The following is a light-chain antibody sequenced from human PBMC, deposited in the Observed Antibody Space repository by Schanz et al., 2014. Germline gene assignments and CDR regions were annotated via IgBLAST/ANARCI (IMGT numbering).Light chain of an antibody. CDR1: QSVSSN. CDR2: GAS. J-gene: IGKJ1*01. CDR3: HQYHNWPPWT. Sequence: EIVLTQSPGTLSLSPGERATLSCRASQSVSSNLAWYQQKHGQAPRLLIYGASTRATGIPARFSGSGSGTESNLIITGPQSEDVDVYYCHQYHNWPPWTFGQGTKVEIK. V-gene: IGKV3-15*01.